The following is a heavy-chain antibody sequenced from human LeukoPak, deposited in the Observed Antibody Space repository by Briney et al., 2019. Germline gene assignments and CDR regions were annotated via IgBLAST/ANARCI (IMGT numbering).Heavy chain of an antibody. CDR1: GGSISSGSYY. Sequence: PSETLSLTCTVSGGSISSGSYYWSWIRQPAGKGLEWIGRIYTSGSTNYNPSLKSRVTMSVDTSKNQFSLKLSSVTAADTAVYYCARARGYWEKDYYYYGMDVWGQGTTVTVSS. J-gene: IGHJ6*02. CDR2: IYTSGST. CDR3: ARARGYWEKDYYYYGMDV. V-gene: IGHV4-61*02. D-gene: IGHD2-2*03.